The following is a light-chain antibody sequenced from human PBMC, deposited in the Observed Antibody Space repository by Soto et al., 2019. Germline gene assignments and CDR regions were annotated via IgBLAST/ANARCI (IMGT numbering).Light chain of an antibody. V-gene: IGLV2-14*01. CDR3: SSHTASTTRI. CDR2: EVT. J-gene: IGLJ1*01. CDR1: SSDVGGYNH. Sequence: QSALTQPASVSGAPGQSITISCTGTSSDVGGYNHFSWYQHHPGKAPKGIIYEVTKRPSGVSNRFSGSKSGDTASLTISGLQAEDEADYYCSSHTASTTRIFGTGTKLTVL.